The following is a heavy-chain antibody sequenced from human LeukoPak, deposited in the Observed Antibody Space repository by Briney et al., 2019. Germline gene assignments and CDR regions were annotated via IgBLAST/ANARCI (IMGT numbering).Heavy chain of an antibody. Sequence: GGSLRLSCAASGFIFSSYSMNWVRQAPGKGLEWVSYISSSSSTIYYADSVKGRFTISRDNSKNTLYLQMNSLRAEDTAVYYCARDRPVTTGLAHAFDIWGQGTMVTVSS. CDR3: ARDRPVTTGLAHAFDI. V-gene: IGHV3-48*01. D-gene: IGHD4-17*01. J-gene: IGHJ3*02. CDR1: GFIFSSYS. CDR2: ISSSSSTI.